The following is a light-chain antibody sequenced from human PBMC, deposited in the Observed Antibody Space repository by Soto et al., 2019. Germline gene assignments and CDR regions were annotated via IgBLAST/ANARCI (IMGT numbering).Light chain of an antibody. CDR1: SSDVGGYNY. V-gene: IGLV2-14*01. CDR2: DVS. Sequence: QSALTQPASVSGSPGQSITISCTGTSSDVGGYNYVSWYQQHPGKAPKLMIYDVSNRPSGVSNRFSGSKSGNTASLTISGLLAEDEAAYYCCSSTGSSAIVVFGGGTKVTVL. J-gene: IGLJ2*01. CDR3: CSSTGSSAIVV.